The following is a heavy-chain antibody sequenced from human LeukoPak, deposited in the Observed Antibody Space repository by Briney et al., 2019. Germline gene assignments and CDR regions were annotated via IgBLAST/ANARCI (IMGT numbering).Heavy chain of an antibody. J-gene: IGHJ3*02. Sequence: KPSDTLSLTCVVSLYSINSGYYWGWIRQPPGKGLEWIGSIYHSGSTYYNPSLKSRVTISVDTSKNQFSLKLTPVTAADTAVYYCARVNNYYGTSAYYYEGAFDIWGQGTMVTVSS. D-gene: IGHD3-22*01. V-gene: IGHV4-38-2*01. CDR2: IYHSGST. CDR1: LYSINSGYY. CDR3: ARVNNYYGTSAYYYEGAFDI.